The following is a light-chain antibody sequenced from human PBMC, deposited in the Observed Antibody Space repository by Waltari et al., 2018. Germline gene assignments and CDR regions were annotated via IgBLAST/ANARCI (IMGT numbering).Light chain of an antibody. V-gene: IGKV4-1*01. CDR3: QQYYSTPRT. J-gene: IGKJ1*01. CDR1: QSVLSSSNNMNY. Sequence: DIVMTQSPDSLAVSLGERATINCKSSQSVLSSSNNMNYLAWYQQKPGQPPKLLIYRASTRESGVPDRFSGSGSGTDFTLTSSSLQAEDVAVYYCQQYYSTPRTFGQGTKVEIK. CDR2: RAS.